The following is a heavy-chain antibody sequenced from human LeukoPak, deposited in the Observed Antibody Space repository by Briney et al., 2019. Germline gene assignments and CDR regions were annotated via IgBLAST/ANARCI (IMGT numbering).Heavy chain of an antibody. CDR2: VHYSGAT. D-gene: IGHD5-18*01. CDR3: ARHLYGYGYQSWFDP. Sequence: SETLSLTCTVSGDSISHYYWSWIRQPPGKGLEWIGNVHYSGATNYNPPLKSRVSISVDTSKNEFSLKLSSVIVADTAVYYCARHLYGYGYQSWFDPWGQGTLVIVSS. V-gene: IGHV4-59*08. J-gene: IGHJ5*02. CDR1: GDSISHYY.